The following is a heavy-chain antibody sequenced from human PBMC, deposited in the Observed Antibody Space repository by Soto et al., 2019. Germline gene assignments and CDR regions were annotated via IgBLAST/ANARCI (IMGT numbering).Heavy chain of an antibody. V-gene: IGHV3-74*01. Sequence: EGQLVESGGDLVQRGGSLRLSCAASGFTFSSYWMHWVRQARGKGVVWVSGISRDATSTNNADSVKGRYTLSRDNAKNTLYMQMSSVRAEDTAVYYCASNWYFDLWGRGTLVTVSS. CDR1: GFTFSSYW. J-gene: IGHJ2*01. CDR2: ISRDATST. CDR3: ASNWYFDL.